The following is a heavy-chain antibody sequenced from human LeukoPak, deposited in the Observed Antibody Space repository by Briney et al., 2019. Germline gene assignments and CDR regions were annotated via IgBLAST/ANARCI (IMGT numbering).Heavy chain of an antibody. CDR2: IIPIFGTA. Sequence: AASVKVSCKASGGTFSSYAISWVRQAPGQGLEWMGGIIPIFGTANYAQKFQGRVTITADESTSTAYMELSSLRSEDTAVYYCASGTMVRGVITSAVPAGYWGQGTLVTVPS. CDR1: GGTFSSYA. D-gene: IGHD3-10*01. V-gene: IGHV1-69*13. CDR3: ASGTMVRGVITSAVPAGY. J-gene: IGHJ4*02.